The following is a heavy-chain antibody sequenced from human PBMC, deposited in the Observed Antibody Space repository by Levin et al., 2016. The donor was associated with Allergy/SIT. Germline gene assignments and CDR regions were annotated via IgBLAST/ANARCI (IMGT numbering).Heavy chain of an antibody. J-gene: IGHJ3*02. CDR3: ARLQYCSSTRCYSSYAFDI. Sequence: ASVKVSCKASGYTLTSFYMHWVRQAPGQGLEWMGIIDPSGGSTTYAQKFQGRVTMTRDTSTSTVYMELSSLRSEDTAVYHCARLQYCSSTRCYSSYAFDIWGQGTMVTVSS. CDR2: IDPSGGST. D-gene: IGHD2-2*01. CDR1: GYTLTSFY. V-gene: IGHV1-46*03.